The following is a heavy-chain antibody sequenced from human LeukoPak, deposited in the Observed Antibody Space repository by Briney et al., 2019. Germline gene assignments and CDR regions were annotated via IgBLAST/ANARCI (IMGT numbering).Heavy chain of an antibody. CDR1: GFTLSSYG. D-gene: IGHD3-3*01. CDR2: IRYDGSNK. Sequence: GGSLRLSCAASGFTLSSYGMHWVRQAPGKGLEWVAFIRYDGSNKYYADSVKGRFTISRDNSKNTLYLQMNSLRAEDTAVYYCAKDSIRFLGWLCHFDYWGQGTLVTVSS. CDR3: AKDSIRFLGWLCHFDY. J-gene: IGHJ4*02. V-gene: IGHV3-30*02.